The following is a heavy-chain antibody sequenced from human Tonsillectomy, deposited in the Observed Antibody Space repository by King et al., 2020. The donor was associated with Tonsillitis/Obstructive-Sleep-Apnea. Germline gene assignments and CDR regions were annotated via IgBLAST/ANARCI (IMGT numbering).Heavy chain of an antibody. V-gene: IGHV3-30*04. CDR3: SRGTAGLVITSTMFFDC. CDR1: GFTFSRHA. J-gene: IGHJ4*02. D-gene: IGHD3-10*02. CDR2: IAYDGNNK. Sequence: QVQLVESGGGVVQPGRSLRLSCAASGFTFSRHAMHWVRQAPGKGLEWVAVIAYDGNNKYYADSVKGRFTISRDNSKNTLYLQMNSLRPEDTAVYFCSRGTAGLVITSTMFFDCGGRETLATVSS.